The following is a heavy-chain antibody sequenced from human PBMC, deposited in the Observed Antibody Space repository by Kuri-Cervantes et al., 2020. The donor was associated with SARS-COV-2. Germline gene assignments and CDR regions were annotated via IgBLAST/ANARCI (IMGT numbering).Heavy chain of an antibody. CDR3: ARDSPTLYTRRRRGVAIPSFDY. CDR2: MNPNSGNT. J-gene: IGHJ4*02. Sequence: ASVKVSCKASGYTFTNYDINWVRQASGQGLEWMGWMNPNSGNTGYAQKLQGRVTMTTDTSTSTAYMELRSLRSDDTAVYYGARDSPTLYTRRRRGVAIPSFDYWGQGTLVTVSS. V-gene: IGHV1-8*01. CDR1: GYTFTNYD. D-gene: IGHD2-15*01.